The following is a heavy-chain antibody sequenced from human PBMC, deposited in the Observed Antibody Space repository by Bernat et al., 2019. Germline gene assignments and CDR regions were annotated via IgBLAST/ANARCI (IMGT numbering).Heavy chain of an antibody. D-gene: IGHD3-3*01. CDR1: GYRFTNYA. CDR2: INAGNGDT. V-gene: IGHV1-3*01. CDR3: ARGQGGRSAEGNNWFDP. J-gene: IGHJ5*02. Sequence: QVQLVQSVSAVEKPGASVKISCKASGYRFTNYAIHWVRQAPGQSLEWMGWINAGNGDTKYSQKFQGRVTITKDTSAITTYMDLSSLRSEDTAIYYCARGQGGRSAEGNNWFDPWGQGTLVTVSS.